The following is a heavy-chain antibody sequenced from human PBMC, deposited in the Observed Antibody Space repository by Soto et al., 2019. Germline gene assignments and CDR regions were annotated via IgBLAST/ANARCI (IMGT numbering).Heavy chain of an antibody. D-gene: IGHD3-3*01. CDR3: ARNLEATIFGVVSFDY. V-gene: IGHV1-8*01. CDR2: MNPNSGNT. CDR1: GYTFTSYD. Sequence: ASVKVYCNASGYTFTSYDINLVRQATGQGLEWMGWMNPNSGNTGYAQKFQGRVTMTRNTSISTAYMELSSLRSEDTAVYYCARNLEATIFGVVSFDYWGQGTLVTVSS. J-gene: IGHJ4*02.